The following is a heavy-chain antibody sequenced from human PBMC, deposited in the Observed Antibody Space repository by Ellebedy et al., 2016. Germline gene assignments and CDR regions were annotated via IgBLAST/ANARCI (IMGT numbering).Heavy chain of an antibody. V-gene: IGHV1-2*02. D-gene: IGHD7-27*01. CDR2: INPNSGGT. CDR3: AMADWGSFDY. CDR1: GYTFTGYY. Sequence: ASVKVSXXASGYTFTGYYMHWVRQAPGQGLEWMGWINPNSGGTNYAQKFQGRVTMTRDTSISTAYMELRSLRSDDTAVYYCAMADWGSFDYWGQGTLVTVSS. J-gene: IGHJ4*02.